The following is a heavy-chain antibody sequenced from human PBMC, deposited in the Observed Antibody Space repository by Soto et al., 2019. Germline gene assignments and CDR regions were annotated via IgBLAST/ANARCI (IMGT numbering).Heavy chain of an antibody. CDR3: ARGRYGEY. J-gene: IGHJ4*02. D-gene: IGHD3-10*01. CDR2: ISAHNGNT. V-gene: IGHV1-18*01. Sequence: QIHLVQSGAEVKKPGASVKVSCKGSGYGFTTYGITWVRQAPGQGLEWMAWISAHNGNTNYAQKLQGRVTVTRDTATGPGYMELRRLRSDDTAVYYCARGRYGEYGGQGALVTVSS. CDR1: GYGFTTYG.